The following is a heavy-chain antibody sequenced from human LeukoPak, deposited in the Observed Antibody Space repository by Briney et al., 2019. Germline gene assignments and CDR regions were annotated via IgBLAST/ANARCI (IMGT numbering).Heavy chain of an antibody. V-gene: IGHV3-11*01. CDR3: AKVSSSSALGYFDY. CDR1: GFTFSDYY. D-gene: IGHD6-6*01. Sequence: GGSLRLSCAASGFTFSDYYMSWIRQAPGKGLEWVSYISSSGGTIYYADSVKGRFTISRDNAKNSLYLQMNSLRAEDMALYYCAKVSSSSALGYFDYWGQGTLVTVSS. CDR2: ISSSGGTI. J-gene: IGHJ4*02.